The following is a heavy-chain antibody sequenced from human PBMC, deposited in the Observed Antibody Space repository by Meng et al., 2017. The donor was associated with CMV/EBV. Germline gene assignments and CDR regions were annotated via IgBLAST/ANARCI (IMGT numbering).Heavy chain of an antibody. D-gene: IGHD4/OR15-4a*01. Sequence: QVQLQESGPGLVMPSETLSLTCSVSGGSVSSGSYYWTWIWQPPGKGLEWIGYIYHSGSTNYNPSLKSRVTISVDASRDQFSLRLSSVTAADTAVYYCARCTNYFDPWGQGTLVTVSS. CDR3: ARCTNYFDP. J-gene: IGHJ5*02. V-gene: IGHV4-61*01. CDR2: IYHSGST. CDR1: GGSVSSGSYY.